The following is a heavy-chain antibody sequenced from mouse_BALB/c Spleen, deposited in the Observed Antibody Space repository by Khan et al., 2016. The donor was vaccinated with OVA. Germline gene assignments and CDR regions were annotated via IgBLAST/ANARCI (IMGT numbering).Heavy chain of an antibody. D-gene: IGHD2-14*01. CDR1: GYIFTSYT. Sequence: QVRLQQSGAELARPGASVKMSCKASGYIFTSYTMHWVKQRPGQGLEWIGYINPSSDYTNYNQKFKDKATLTADKSSSTAYMQLSSLTSEDSAVYYCASYYRYPAWFAYWGQGTLVTVSA. J-gene: IGHJ3*01. V-gene: IGHV1-4*01. CDR2: INPSSDYT. CDR3: ASYYRYPAWFAY.